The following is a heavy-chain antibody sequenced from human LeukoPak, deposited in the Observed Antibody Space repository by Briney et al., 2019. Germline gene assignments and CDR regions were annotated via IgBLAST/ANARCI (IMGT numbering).Heavy chain of an antibody. D-gene: IGHD1-26*01. CDR3: ARGVLGAEYYFDY. CDR2: TYTSGST. CDR1: GGSISSGSYY. J-gene: IGHJ4*02. Sequence: PSETLSLTCTVSGGSISSGSYYWSWIRQPAGKGPEWIGRTYTSGSTNYNPSLKSRVTISVDTSKNQFSLKLSSVTAADTAVYYCARGVLGAEYYFDYWGQGTLVTVSS. V-gene: IGHV4-61*02.